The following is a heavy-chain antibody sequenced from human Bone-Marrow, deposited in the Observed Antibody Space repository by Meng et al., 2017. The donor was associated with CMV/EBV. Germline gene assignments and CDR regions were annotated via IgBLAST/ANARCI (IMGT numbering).Heavy chain of an antibody. J-gene: IGHJ4*02. D-gene: IGHD5-18*01. Sequence: VKLQLSEPGQVQPTPNLSLTGAISGDSDSSSSVAWNWSRQSQSRGLELLGRRYYSYKWNNDYAASVKSRITIHLDTSKNQFSLKLNSVTPEDTAVYYCARNGYGYDYWGQGTLVTVSS. CDR1: GDSDSSSSVA. CDR2: RYYSYKWNN. CDR3: ARNGYGYDY. V-gene: IGHV6-1*02.